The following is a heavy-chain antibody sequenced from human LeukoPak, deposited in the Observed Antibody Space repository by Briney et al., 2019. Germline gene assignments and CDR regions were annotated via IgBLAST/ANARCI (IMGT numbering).Heavy chain of an antibody. D-gene: IGHD2-8*02. CDR2: ISSRSTYI. J-gene: IGHJ4*02. CDR1: GGSFSGYY. Sequence: LSLTCAVYGGSFSGYYMSWIRQAPGKGLEWISYISSRSTYISDADSVKGRFTISRDNAKNSLFLQMNSLRVEDTALYYCARGGTGAFDYWGQGILVTVSS. CDR3: ARGGTGAFDY. V-gene: IGHV3-11*06.